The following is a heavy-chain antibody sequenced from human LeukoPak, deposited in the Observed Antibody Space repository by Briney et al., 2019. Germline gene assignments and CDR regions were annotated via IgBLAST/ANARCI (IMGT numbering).Heavy chain of an antibody. CDR1: GDSISSYY. D-gene: IGHD2-15*01. CDR3: ARVSCSGGSCYSPYHFDY. CDR2: IYYSGST. J-gene: IGHJ4*02. V-gene: IGHV4-59*01. Sequence: SETLSLTCTVSGDSISSYYWSWIRQPPGKGLEWIGYIYYSGSTNYNPSHKSRVTISVDTSKNQFSLKLSSVTAADTAVYYCARVSCSGGSCYSPYHFDYWGQGTLVTVSS.